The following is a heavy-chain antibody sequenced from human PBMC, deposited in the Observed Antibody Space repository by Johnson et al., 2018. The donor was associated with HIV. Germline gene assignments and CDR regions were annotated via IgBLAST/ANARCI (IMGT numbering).Heavy chain of an antibody. CDR1: GFTFSSYA. D-gene: IGHD3-3*01. J-gene: IGHJ3*02. CDR2: ISYDGSNK. V-gene: IGHV3-30-3*01. Sequence: QVQLVESGGGVVQPGRSLRLSCAASGFTFSSYAIHWVRQAPGKGLEWVAVISYDGSNKYYADSVKGRFTISRDNSKNTLYLQMISLSAEDTAVYYCAKDHGDYDFWSGYYTCAFDIWGQGTMVTVSS. CDR3: AKDHGDYDFWSGYYTCAFDI.